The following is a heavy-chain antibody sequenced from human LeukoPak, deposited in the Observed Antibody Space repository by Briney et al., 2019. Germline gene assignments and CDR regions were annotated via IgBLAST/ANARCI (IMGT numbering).Heavy chain of an antibody. CDR2: IYYSGST. Sequence: SETLSLTCTVSGGSVSSRSNYWGWIRQRPGKGLEWIGSIYYSGSTSYNLSLNSRVTISVDRSKNQFSLNLTSVTAADTAVYYCAREITLIAVAAHFDSWGQGTLVTASS. CDR3: AREITLIAVAAHFDS. J-gene: IGHJ4*02. CDR1: GGSVSSRSNY. D-gene: IGHD6-19*01. V-gene: IGHV4-39*07.